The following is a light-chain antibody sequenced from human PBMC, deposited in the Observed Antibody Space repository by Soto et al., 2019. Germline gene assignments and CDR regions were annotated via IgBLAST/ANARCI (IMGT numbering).Light chain of an antibody. Sequence: QSALTQPASVSGSPGQSITISCTASSSDFGIYNPVSWYQQHPGKAPRVIIYEDTKRPSGVSNRFSGSKSGSTASLTISGLQAEDEADYHCCSYAGNRTFVFGGGTQLTVL. CDR3: CSYAGNRTFV. CDR2: EDT. CDR1: SSDFGIYNP. J-gene: IGLJ2*01. V-gene: IGLV2-23*02.